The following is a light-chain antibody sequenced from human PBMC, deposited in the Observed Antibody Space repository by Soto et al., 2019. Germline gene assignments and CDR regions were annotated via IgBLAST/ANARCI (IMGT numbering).Light chain of an antibody. CDR1: QSISSY. CDR3: QQSYSTLET. J-gene: IGKJ1*01. Sequence: DIQMNQFPSSLSASVGDRVTITCRASQSISSYLNWYQHKPGKAPKVLIYAASSLQSGVPSRFSGSGSGTDFTLTISSLQPEDFATYYCQQSYSTLETFGQGTKVDI. CDR2: AAS. V-gene: IGKV1-39*01.